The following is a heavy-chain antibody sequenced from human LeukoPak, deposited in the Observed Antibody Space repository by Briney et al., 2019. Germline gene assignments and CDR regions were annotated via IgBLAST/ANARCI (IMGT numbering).Heavy chain of an antibody. J-gene: IGHJ4*02. Sequence: PGRSLRLSCAASGFTFDDYAMHWVRQAPGKGLEWVSGISWNSGSIGYADSVKGRFTISRDNAKNSLYLQMNSLRAEDTALYYCAEDKAGRGGDCSFDYWGQGTLVTVSS. V-gene: IGHV3-9*01. CDR2: ISWNSGSI. CDR3: AEDKAGRGGDCSFDY. CDR1: GFTFDDYA. D-gene: IGHD2-21*02.